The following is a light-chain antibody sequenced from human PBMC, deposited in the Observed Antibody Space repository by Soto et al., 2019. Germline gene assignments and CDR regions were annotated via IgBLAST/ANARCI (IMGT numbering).Light chain of an antibody. CDR3: CSTAGNYTLV. CDR1: SSDVGGYNY. CDR2: DVN. J-gene: IGLJ2*01. V-gene: IGLV2-11*01. Sequence: QSALTQPASVSGSPGQSITISCTGTSSDVGGYNYVSWYQQHPGKAPKLMIYDVNKRPSGVPDRFSGSRSGNTASLTISGLQAEDEADYYCCSTAGNYTLVFGGGTKLTVL.